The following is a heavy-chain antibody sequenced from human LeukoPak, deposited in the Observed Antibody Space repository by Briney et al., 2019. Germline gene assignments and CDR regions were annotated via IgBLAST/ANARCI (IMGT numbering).Heavy chain of an antibody. D-gene: IGHD5-18*01. CDR1: GFTVTSSY. CDR2: ISGSGGST. CDR3: AREIQLWAYYFDY. Sequence: GGSLRLSCAASGFTVTSSYMNWVRQAPGKGLEWVSAISGSGGSTYYADSVKGRFTISRDNSKNTLYLQMNSLRAEDTAVYYCAREIQLWAYYFDYWGQGTLVTVSS. J-gene: IGHJ4*02. V-gene: IGHV3-23*01.